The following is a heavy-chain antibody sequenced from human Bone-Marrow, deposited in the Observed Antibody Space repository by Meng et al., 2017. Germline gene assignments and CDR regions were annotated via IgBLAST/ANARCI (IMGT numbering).Heavy chain of an antibody. V-gene: IGHV3-30*03. CDR2: ISYDGSNK. Sequence: QVQLVESGGDLVKPGGSLRLSCAASGVTLSDHYMTWIRQAPGKGLEWMAVISYDGSNKYYADSVKGRFTISRDNSKNTLYLQMNSLRAEDTAVYYCARGGNEFDYWGQGTLVTVSS. CDR1: GVTLSDHY. CDR3: ARGGNEFDY. J-gene: IGHJ4*02. D-gene: IGHD4-23*01.